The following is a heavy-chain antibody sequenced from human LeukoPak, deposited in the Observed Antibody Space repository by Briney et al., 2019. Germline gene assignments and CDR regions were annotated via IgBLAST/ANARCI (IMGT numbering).Heavy chain of an antibody. CDR3: VRHLTDPTSGDY. J-gene: IGHJ4*02. Sequence: ASVNVSCKTSGYTFTDEYIHWVRQAPGHGLECMGWMHPNTGDAVYVQKFQGRVSFTRDTSISTAYMELHRLRSDDTAVYYCVRHLTDPTSGDYWGQGTLVTVSS. V-gene: IGHV1-2*02. D-gene: IGHD1-14*01. CDR2: MHPNTGDA. CDR1: GYTFTDEY.